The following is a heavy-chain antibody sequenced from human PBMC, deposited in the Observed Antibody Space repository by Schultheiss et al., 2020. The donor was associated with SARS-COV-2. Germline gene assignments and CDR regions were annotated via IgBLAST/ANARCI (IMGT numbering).Heavy chain of an antibody. J-gene: IGHJ6*02. CDR1: GYTFTSYG. Sequence: ASVKVSCKASGYTFTSYGINWVRQATGQGLEWMGWMNPNSGNTGYAQKFQGRVTMTRNTSISTAYMELSSLRSEDTAVYYCASVEHANYYYYYGMDVWGQGTTVTVSS. CDR2: MNPNSGNT. CDR3: ASVEHANYYYYYGMDV. V-gene: IGHV1-8*02.